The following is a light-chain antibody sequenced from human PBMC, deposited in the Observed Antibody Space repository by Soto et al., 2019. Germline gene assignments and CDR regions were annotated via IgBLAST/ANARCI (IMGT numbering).Light chain of an antibody. CDR1: ESISKW. J-gene: IGKJ4*01. CDR2: DAS. V-gene: IGKV1-5*01. Sequence: DIQMTQSPSTLSSSVGDRVTITCRSSESISKWLAWYQQKPGKAPELLISDASSLESGVPSRFSGSGSGTEFTLTIRSLQPDDFATYYCQQYNSYSVPTCGGGNKGDIK. CDR3: QQYNSYSVPT.